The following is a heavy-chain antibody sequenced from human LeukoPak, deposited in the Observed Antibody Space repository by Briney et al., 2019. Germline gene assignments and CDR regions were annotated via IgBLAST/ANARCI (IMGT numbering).Heavy chain of an antibody. Sequence: GGSLRLSCAASGFTFSRYWMSWGRQAPGKGLEWVANIKEDGSEKYYVDSVKGRFTISRDNAKNSLFLQMNSLRAEDTAVYYCASAIVLRPGSLDYWGQGTLVTVSS. CDR2: IKEDGSEK. CDR1: GFTFSRYW. CDR3: ASAIVLRPGSLDY. J-gene: IGHJ4*02. V-gene: IGHV3-7*05. D-gene: IGHD3-22*01.